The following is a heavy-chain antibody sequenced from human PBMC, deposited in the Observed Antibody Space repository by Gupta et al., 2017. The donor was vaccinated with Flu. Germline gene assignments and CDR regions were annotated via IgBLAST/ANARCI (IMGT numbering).Heavy chain of an antibody. Sequence: VHLVQSGAEATQPGESLTISRKASGYRFSDFWIGWVRQRPGKGLEWMAIIRTGDSDTRYSPSLQGHVSISADRSINTDYLQWSRLQAYDTASYFCAAYMAVAYRTRYLELWGHGTLVNVSS. CDR1: GYRFSDFW. D-gene: IGHD4-11*01. CDR3: AAYMAVAYRTRYLEL. V-gene: IGHV5-51*03. CDR2: IRTGDSDT. J-gene: IGHJ2*01.